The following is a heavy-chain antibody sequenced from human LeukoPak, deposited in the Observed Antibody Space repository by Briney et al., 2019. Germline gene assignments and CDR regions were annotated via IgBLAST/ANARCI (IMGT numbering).Heavy chain of an antibody. Sequence: SVNVSCKASGGTFSSYAISWVRQPPGQGLEWMGGIIPIFGTASYAQKFQGRVTITADESTSTAYMELSSLRSEDTAVYYCARDCEESTTGTTGFDYWGQGTLVTVSS. CDR2: IIPIFGTA. V-gene: IGHV1-69*13. CDR1: GGTFSSYA. D-gene: IGHD1-1*01. CDR3: ARDCEESTTGTTGFDY. J-gene: IGHJ4*02.